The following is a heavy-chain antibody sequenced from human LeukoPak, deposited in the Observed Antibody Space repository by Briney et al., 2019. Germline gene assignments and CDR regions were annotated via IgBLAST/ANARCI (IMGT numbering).Heavy chain of an antibody. D-gene: IGHD2-15*01. CDR1: GFTVSSNY. CDR3: ASPADGGSPRRAFTY. J-gene: IGHJ4*02. V-gene: IGHV3-53*01. CDR2: FYSGGGT. Sequence: PGGSLRLSCAASGFTVSSNYMSWVRQAPGKGLEWVSIFYSGGGTYYADSVKGRFTISRDNSKNTVYLQMNSLRAEDTAVYYCASPADGGSPRRAFTYWGQGTLVTVSS.